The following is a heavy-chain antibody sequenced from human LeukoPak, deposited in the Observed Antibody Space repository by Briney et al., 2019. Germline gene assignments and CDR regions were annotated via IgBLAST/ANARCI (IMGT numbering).Heavy chain of an antibody. J-gene: IGHJ3*02. Sequence: GKSLKISCKGSGYSFTSYWIGWVRQMPGKGPEWMGIIYPGDSDTRYSPSFQGQVTISADKSISTAYLQWSSLKASDTAMYYCARIYCGGDCYSGAFDIWGQGTMVTVSS. CDR2: IYPGDSDT. V-gene: IGHV5-51*01. CDR1: GYSFTSYW. CDR3: ARIYCGGDCYSGAFDI. D-gene: IGHD2-21*02.